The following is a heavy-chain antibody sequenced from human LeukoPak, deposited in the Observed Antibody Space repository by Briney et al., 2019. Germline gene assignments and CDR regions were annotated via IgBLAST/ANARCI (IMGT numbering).Heavy chain of an antibody. J-gene: IGHJ6*03. CDR3: AGGARAYYYYYMDV. D-gene: IGHD3-16*01. CDR2: IYTSGST. V-gene: IGHV4-4*07. CDR1: GGSISSYY. Sequence: SETLSLTCTVSGGSISSYYWSWIRQPAGKGLEWIGRIYTSGSTNYNPSLKSRVTVSVDTSKNQFSLKLSSVTAADTAVYYCAGGARAYYYYYMDVWGKGTTVTVSS.